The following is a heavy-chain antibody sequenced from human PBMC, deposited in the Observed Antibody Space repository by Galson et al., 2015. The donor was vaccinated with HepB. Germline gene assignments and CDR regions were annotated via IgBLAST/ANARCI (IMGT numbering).Heavy chain of an antibody. Sequence: TLSLTCTVSGGSISSGSFHWTWIRQYPGKGLAWIGYIDYSGSTYYNPSLKSRVIISIDTSKNQFSLNLNSVTAADTAVYLCARERVAATRLDYWGQGTLVTVSS. D-gene: IGHD5-12*01. CDR2: IDYSGST. J-gene: IGHJ4*02. V-gene: IGHV4-31*03. CDR1: GGSISSGSFH. CDR3: ARERVAATRLDY.